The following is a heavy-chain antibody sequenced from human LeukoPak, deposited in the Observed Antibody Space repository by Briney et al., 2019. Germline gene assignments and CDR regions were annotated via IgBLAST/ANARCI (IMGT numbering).Heavy chain of an antibody. D-gene: IGHD2-2*01. V-gene: IGHV3-30*02. CDR2: IRYDGSNK. CDR1: GFTFSSYG. Sequence: GGSLRLSCAASGFTFSSYGMHWVRQAPGKGLEWVAFIRYDGSNKYYADPVRGRFTISRDNSKNTLYLQMNSLRAEDTAVYYCAKSHRRSIVVVPAAPYYYYYMDVWGKGTTVTVSS. CDR3: AKSHRRSIVVVPAAPYYYYYMDV. J-gene: IGHJ6*03.